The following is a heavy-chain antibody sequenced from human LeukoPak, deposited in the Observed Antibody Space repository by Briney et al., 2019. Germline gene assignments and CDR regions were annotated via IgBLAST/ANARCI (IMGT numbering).Heavy chain of an antibody. V-gene: IGHV3-53*05. CDR1: GFTVSSNY. D-gene: IGHD5-18*01. CDR3: ASATDTAMVDPASLYYFDY. CDR2: IYSGGST. Sequence: GGSLRLSCAASGFTVSSNYMSWVRQAPGKGLEWVSVIYSGGSTYYADSVKGRFTISRDNSKNTLYLQMNSLRAEDTAVYYCASATDTAMVDPASLYYFDYWGQGTLVTVSS. J-gene: IGHJ4*02.